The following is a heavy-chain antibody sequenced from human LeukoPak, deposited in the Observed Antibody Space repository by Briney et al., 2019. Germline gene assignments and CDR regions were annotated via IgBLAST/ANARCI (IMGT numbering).Heavy chain of an antibody. CDR1: GFTFSSYS. Sequence: GGSLRLSCAASGFTFSSYSMNWVRQAPGKGLEWVSSISSSSSYIYYADSVKGRFTISRDNAKNSLYLQMNSLRAGDTAVYYCARVSSPKPFDYWGQGTLVTVSS. CDR2: ISSSSSYI. J-gene: IGHJ4*02. CDR3: ARVSSPKPFDY. V-gene: IGHV3-21*01.